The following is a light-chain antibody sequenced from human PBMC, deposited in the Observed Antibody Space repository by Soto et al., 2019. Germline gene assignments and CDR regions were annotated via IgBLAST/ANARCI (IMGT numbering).Light chain of an antibody. CDR2: DVT. J-gene: IGLJ3*02. Sequence: QSVLTQPASVSGSPGQSITISCAGSSSDIGAYNYVSWYQHHPGKAPKLMIYDVTNRPSGVSDRFSGSKSGNTASLTISGLLDEDEADYYCLSYTSGSTFGVFGGGTKLTVL. CDR3: LSYTSGSTFGV. V-gene: IGLV2-14*03. CDR1: SSDIGAYNY.